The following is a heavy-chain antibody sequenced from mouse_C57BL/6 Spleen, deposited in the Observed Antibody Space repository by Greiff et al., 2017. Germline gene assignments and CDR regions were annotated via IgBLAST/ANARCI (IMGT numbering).Heavy chain of an antibody. Sequence: QVQLQQPGAELVKPGASVKLSCKASGYTFTSYWMHWVKQRPGQGLEWIGMIHPISGSTNYNEKFKSKATLTVDKSSSTAYMQLSSLTSEDSAVYYCARGNYDFPGFAYWGQGTLVTVSA. D-gene: IGHD2-4*01. CDR1: GYTFTSYW. CDR3: ARGNYDFPGFAY. V-gene: IGHV1-64*01. J-gene: IGHJ3*01. CDR2: IHPISGST.